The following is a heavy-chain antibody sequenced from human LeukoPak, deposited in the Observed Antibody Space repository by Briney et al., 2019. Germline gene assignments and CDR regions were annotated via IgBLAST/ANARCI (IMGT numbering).Heavy chain of an antibody. V-gene: IGHV3-48*04. CDR1: GFTFSTYS. CDR3: AKDGPLYCSGGSCPFDY. J-gene: IGHJ4*02. CDR2: ISSSSSTI. D-gene: IGHD2-15*01. Sequence: GGSLRLSCLTSGFTFSTYSMNWVRQAPGKGLEWVSYISSSSSTIYYADSVKGRFTISRDNAKKSLYLQMNSLRAEDTAVYYCAKDGPLYCSGGSCPFDYWGQGTLVTVSS.